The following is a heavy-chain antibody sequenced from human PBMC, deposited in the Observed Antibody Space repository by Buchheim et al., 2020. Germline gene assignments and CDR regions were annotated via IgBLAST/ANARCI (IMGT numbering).Heavy chain of an antibody. J-gene: IGHJ2*01. D-gene: IGHD4-17*01. CDR2: IYHSGST. CDR1: GGSISSSNW. Sequence: QVQLQESGPGLVKPSGTLSLTCAVSGGSISSSNWWSWVRQHPGKGLEWIGEIYHSGSTNYNTSLKSRDLIPLDKSKNQFSLKLSSVTAADTAVYYCARDPYGDYLQRYWYFDLWGRGTL. CDR3: ARDPYGDYLQRYWYFDL. V-gene: IGHV4-4*02.